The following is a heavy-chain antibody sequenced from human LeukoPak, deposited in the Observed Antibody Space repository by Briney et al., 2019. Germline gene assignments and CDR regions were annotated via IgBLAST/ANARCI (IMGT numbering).Heavy chain of an antibody. CDR1: RFTFDDYA. J-gene: IGHJ4*02. V-gene: IGHV3-9*01. Sequence: GRSLRLSCAASRFTFDDYAMHWVRQAPGKGLEWVSGISWNSGSIGYADSVKGRFTISRDNAKNSLYLQMNTLSAEDTAVYYCARGSGWLDYWGQGTLVTVSS. CDR3: ARGSGWLDY. CDR2: ISWNSGSI. D-gene: IGHD6-19*01.